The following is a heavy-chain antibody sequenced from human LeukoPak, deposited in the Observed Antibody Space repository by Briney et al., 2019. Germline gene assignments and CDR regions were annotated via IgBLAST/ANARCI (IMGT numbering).Heavy chain of an antibody. Sequence: GGSLRLFCAASGFTFRSYSVNWVRQAPGKGLEWVSSISSSRCYIYYADSVKGRFTISRDNAKNSLYLQMNSLRAEDRAVFFCAKYTTQYHGSASYPDYWGQGTMLTISS. J-gene: IGHJ4*01. D-gene: IGHD3-10*01. CDR3: AKYTTQYHGSASYPDY. CDR2: ISSSRCYI. V-gene: IGHV3-21*01. CDR1: GFTFRSYS.